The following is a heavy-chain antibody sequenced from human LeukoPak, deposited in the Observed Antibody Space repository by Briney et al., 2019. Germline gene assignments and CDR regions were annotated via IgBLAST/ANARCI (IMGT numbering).Heavy chain of an antibody. CDR1: GGSISSHY. CDR3: VRRDNTGWNYFDY. D-gene: IGHD6-19*01. CDR2: IYYKGST. V-gene: IGHV4-59*08. Sequence: SETLSLTCTVSGGSISSHYWSWIRQPPGKALEWIGDIYYKGSTNYNPSLKSRVTISVDTSKNHLSLKLTSVLAADTAIYYCVRRDNTGWNYFDYWGQGILVTVSS. J-gene: IGHJ4*02.